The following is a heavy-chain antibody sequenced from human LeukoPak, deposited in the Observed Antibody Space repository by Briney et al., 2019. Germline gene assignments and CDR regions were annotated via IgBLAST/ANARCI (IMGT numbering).Heavy chain of an antibody. Sequence: GGSLRLSCAASGFTFSSYAMSWVRQAPGKGLEWVSAISGSGGSTYYADSVKGRFTISRDNSKNTLYLQMNSLRAEDTAVYYCAKSIVVVPAAISVALNYFDYWGQGTLVTVSS. V-gene: IGHV3-23*01. CDR1: GFTFSSYA. D-gene: IGHD2-2*02. CDR2: ISGSGGST. CDR3: AKSIVVVPAAISVALNYFDY. J-gene: IGHJ4*02.